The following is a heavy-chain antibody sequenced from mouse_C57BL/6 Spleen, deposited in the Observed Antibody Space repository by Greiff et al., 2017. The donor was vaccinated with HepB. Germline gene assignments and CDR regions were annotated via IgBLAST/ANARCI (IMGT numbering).Heavy chain of an antibody. CDR2: INPSNGGT. Sequence: QVQLQQSGTDLVKPGASVKLSCKASGYTFTSYWMHWVKQRPGQGLEWIGNINPSNGGTNYNEKFKSKATLTVDKSSSTAYMQLSSLTSEDSAVYYCARSMANYYGSRGGDYWGQGTTLTVSS. D-gene: IGHD1-1*01. V-gene: IGHV1-53*01. CDR1: GYTFTSYW. CDR3: ARSMANYYGSRGGDY. J-gene: IGHJ2*01.